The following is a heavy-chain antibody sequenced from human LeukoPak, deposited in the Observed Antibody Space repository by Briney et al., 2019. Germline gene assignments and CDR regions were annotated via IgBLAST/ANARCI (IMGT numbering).Heavy chain of an antibody. CDR1: GGTLSSYA. Sequence: SVKVSCKASGGTLSSYAISWVRQAPGQGLEWMGRIIPIFGTANYAQKFQGRVTITTDESTSTAYMELSSLRSEDTAVYYCAREDSLVRGINTFDIWGQGTMVTVSS. CDR3: AREDSLVRGINTFDI. CDR2: IIPIFGTA. J-gene: IGHJ3*02. D-gene: IGHD3-10*01. V-gene: IGHV1-69*05.